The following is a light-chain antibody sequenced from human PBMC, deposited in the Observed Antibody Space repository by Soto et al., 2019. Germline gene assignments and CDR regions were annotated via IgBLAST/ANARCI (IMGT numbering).Light chain of an antibody. CDR3: CSYAGSTTFYV. J-gene: IGLJ1*01. CDR1: SSDVGSYNL. V-gene: IGLV2-23*02. CDR2: EVS. Sequence: QSALTQPASVSGSPGQSITISCTGTSSDVGSYNLVSWYQQHPGKAPKLMIYEVSKRPSGVSTRCSGSKSGYRASLTISGLQAEDEADDYCCSYAGSTTFYVFGTGTKLTVL.